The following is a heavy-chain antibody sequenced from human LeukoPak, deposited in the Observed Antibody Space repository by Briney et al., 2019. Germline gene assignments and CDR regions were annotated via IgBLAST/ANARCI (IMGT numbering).Heavy chain of an antibody. J-gene: IGHJ4*02. CDR1: GFTFSSYA. Sequence: GGSLRLSCAASGFTFSSYAMRWVRQAPGKGLEWVAVISYDGSNKYYADSVKGRFTISRDNSKNTLYLQMNSLSAEDTAVYYCASAPYYYDSSGYYKYPNYWGQGTLVTVSS. CDR3: ASAPYYYDSSGYYKYPNY. CDR2: ISYDGSNK. D-gene: IGHD3-22*01. V-gene: IGHV3-30-3*01.